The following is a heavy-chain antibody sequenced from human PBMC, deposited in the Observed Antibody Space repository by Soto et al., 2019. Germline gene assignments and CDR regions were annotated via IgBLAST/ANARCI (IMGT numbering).Heavy chain of an antibody. CDR3: AKGEYYYGSGSYYRFWYYFDY. CDR2: ISSSSSYT. CDR1: GFTFSDYY. V-gene: IGHV3-11*05. Sequence: GGSLRLSCAASGFTFSDYYMTWIRQAPGKGLEWVSYISSSSSYTNYADSVKGRFTISRDNAKNSLYLQMNSLRAEDTAVYYCAKGEYYYGSGSYYRFWYYFDYWGQGTLVTVSS. J-gene: IGHJ4*02. D-gene: IGHD3-10*01.